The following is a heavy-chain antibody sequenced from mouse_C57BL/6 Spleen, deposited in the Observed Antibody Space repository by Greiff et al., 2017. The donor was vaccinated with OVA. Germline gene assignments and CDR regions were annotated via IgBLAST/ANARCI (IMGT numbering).Heavy chain of an antibody. CDR2: IYPRSGNT. V-gene: IGHV1-81*01. D-gene: IGHD1-1*01. Sequence: ESGAELARPGASVKLSCKASGYTFTSYGISWVKQRTGQGLEWIGEIYPRSGNTYYNEKFKGKATLTADKSSSTAYMELRSLTSEDSAVYFCARSHPRSYCAMDYWGQGTSVTVSS. CDR3: ARSHPRSYCAMDY. J-gene: IGHJ4*01. CDR1: GYTFTSYG.